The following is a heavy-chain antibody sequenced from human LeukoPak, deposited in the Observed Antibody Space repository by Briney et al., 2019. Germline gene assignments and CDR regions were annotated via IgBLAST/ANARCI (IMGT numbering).Heavy chain of an antibody. CDR1: GFTFSNAW. J-gene: IGHJ4*02. CDR3: TTGTDYYDSSGYLLFTEANDY. D-gene: IGHD3-22*01. V-gene: IGHV3-15*01. Sequence: GGSLRLSCAASGFTFSNAWMSWVRQAPGKGLEWVGRIKSKTDGGTTDYAAPVKGRFTISRDDSKNTLYLQMNSLKTEDTAVYYCTTGTDYYDSSGYLLFTEANDYWGQGTLVTVSS. CDR2: IKSKTDGGTT.